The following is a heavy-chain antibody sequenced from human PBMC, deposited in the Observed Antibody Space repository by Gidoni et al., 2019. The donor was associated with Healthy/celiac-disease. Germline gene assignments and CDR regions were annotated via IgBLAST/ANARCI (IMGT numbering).Heavy chain of an antibody. Sequence: EVQLVESGGGLIQPGGSLRLSCAASGFTVSSTYMSWVRQAPGKGLEWVSVIYCGVSTDYADSMKGRFTISRDNSKNTLYLQMNSLRAEDTAVYYCARVDSSGYYGGWFDPWGQGTLVTVSS. V-gene: IGHV3-53*01. CDR1: GFTVSSTY. J-gene: IGHJ5*02. D-gene: IGHD3-22*01. CDR3: ARVDSSGYYGGWFDP. CDR2: IYCGVST.